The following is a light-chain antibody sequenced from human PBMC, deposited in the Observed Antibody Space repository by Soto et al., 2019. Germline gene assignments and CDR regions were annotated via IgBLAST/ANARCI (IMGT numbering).Light chain of an antibody. V-gene: IGKV1-33*01. CDR3: PPYENLPT. CDR2: DAS. J-gene: IGKJ5*01. CDR1: QNINNY. Sequence: DLQLPQSPSFLSASVGARATITCQASQNINNYLNWYQQKPGRAPKLLIYDASNLEAGVPSRFRGSGSGTDFTFTISRLQPEDIATYDCPPYENLPTFGQGTRREIK.